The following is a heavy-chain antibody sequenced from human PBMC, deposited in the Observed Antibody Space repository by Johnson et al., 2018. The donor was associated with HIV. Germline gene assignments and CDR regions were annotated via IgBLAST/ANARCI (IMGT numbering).Heavy chain of an antibody. V-gene: IGHV3-30-3*01. D-gene: IGHD2-15*01. CDR2: VSYHGSNK. Sequence: QVQLVESGGGVVQPGGSLRLSCAASGFTFRSYAMHWVRQTPGKGLEWVAVVSYHGSNKYYADSVKGRFTISRDNSKNTLYMQMNSLRAEDTAVYYCARERYGSQAIDGFDIWGQGTMVTVSS. CDR3: ARERYGSQAIDGFDI. J-gene: IGHJ3*02. CDR1: GFTFRSYA.